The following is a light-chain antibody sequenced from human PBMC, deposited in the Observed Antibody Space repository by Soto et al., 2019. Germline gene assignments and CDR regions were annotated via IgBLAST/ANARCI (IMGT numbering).Light chain of an antibody. Sequence: QSVLTQPPSASGSPGQSVTISCTGTNSDVGGYNYVSWYQQHPGKAPKLMIYELNKRPSGVADRFSGSKSGNTASLTVSGLQAEDEADYYCSSYAGSNNFVVFGGGTKLTVL. J-gene: IGLJ2*01. CDR1: NSDVGGYNY. CDR2: ELN. CDR3: SSYAGSNNFVV. V-gene: IGLV2-8*01.